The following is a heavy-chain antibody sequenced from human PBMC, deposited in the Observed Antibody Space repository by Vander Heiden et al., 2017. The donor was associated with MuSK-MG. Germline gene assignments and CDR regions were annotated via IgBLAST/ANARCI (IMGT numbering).Heavy chain of an antibody. Sequence: EVRLVESGGGLVQPGGSLSRSCAVCGFSVSGNYMGWVRQAPGKGLEWVSVIYSGGSTYYADSVESRFTISRNNTKNTLYLQMNSRRAEDTAVYYCARDVRDGTYNWFDPWGQGTLVTVSS. V-gene: IGHV3-66*01. J-gene: IGHJ5*02. CDR1: GFSVSGNY. CDR2: IYSGGST. CDR3: ARDVRDGTYNWFDP.